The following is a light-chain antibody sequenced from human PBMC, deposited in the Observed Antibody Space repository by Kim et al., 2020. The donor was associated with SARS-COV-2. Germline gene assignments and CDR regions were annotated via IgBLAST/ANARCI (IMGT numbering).Light chain of an antibody. CDR2: NND. CDR1: WSNIGSNA. CDR3: AVCDDSLNGHV. V-gene: IGLV1-44*01. J-gene: IGLJ3*02. Sequence: QSVLTQPPTASGTPGQRVSISCSGRWSNIGSNAVSRYQQFPGAAPILLLYNNDQRPSAVPDRFSGSRSGTSASLTISGLQADDETFYYCAVCDDSLNGHVFGGGTQLTVL.